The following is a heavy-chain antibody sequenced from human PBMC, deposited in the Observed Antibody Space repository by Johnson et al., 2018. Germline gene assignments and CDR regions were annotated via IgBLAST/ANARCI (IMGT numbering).Heavy chain of an antibody. D-gene: IGHD2-2*01. CDR2: IWYDGSNK. Sequence: QVQLVQSGGGAVQPGSSLRLSCTASGFVFNSHGMHWVRQAPGKGPEWVASIWYDGSNKYYADSVQGRYTISRDNSKNTLYLQMNSLKVGDTAVYYWARRPQPDGPPVGPDFEFWGQGTMVAVSS. V-gene: IGHV3-33*01. J-gene: IGHJ3*01. CDR1: GFVFNSHG. CDR3: ARRPQPDGPPVGPDFEF.